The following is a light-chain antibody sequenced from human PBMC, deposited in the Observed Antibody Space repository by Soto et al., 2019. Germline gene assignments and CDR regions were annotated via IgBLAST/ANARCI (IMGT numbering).Light chain of an antibody. J-gene: IGLJ3*02. CDR1: TSDIRTYNY. V-gene: IGLV2-14*01. CDR2: EVS. Sequence: QSALTQPASVSGSPGQSITISCSGATSDIRTYNYVSWYQHHPGKVPKVIIYEVSNRPSGVSNLFSGSKSGYTASLTISGIQAENEADYYCSSSTSIATLVFGGGTQLT. CDR3: SSSTSIATLV.